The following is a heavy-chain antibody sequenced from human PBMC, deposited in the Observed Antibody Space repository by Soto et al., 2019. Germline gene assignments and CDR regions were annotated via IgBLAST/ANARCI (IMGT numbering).Heavy chain of an antibody. D-gene: IGHD6-13*01. V-gene: IGHV4-38-2*02. J-gene: IGHJ4*02. CDR1: GYSISSGYY. Sequence: SETLSLTCAVSGYSISSGYYWCWIRQPPGKGLEWIGSIYHSGSTYYNPSLKSRVTISVDTSKNQFSLKLSSVTAADTAVYYCARDIAAPPSFDYWGQGTLVTVSS. CDR2: IYHSGST. CDR3: ARDIAAPPSFDY.